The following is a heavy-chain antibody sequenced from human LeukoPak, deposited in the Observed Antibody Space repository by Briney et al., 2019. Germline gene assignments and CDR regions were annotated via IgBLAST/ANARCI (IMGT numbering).Heavy chain of an antibody. CDR2: ISGSGGST. Sequence: GSLRLSCAASGFTFSSYAMSWVRQAPGKGLEWVSAISGSGGSTYYADSVKGRFTISRDNSKNTLYLQMNSLRAEDTAVYYCAKDLSDSNYHNWFDPWGQGNLVTVSS. V-gene: IGHV3-23*01. J-gene: IGHJ5*02. CDR3: AKDLSDSNYHNWFDP. CDR1: GFTFSSYA. D-gene: IGHD4-11*01.